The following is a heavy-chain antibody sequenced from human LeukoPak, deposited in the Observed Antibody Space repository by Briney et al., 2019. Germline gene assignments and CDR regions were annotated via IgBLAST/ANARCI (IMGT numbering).Heavy chain of an antibody. Sequence: GGSLRLSCAASGFTFSSYSMNWVRQAQGKGLEWVSSISSSSSYIYYADSVKGRFTISRDNPKNSLYLQMNSLRAEEPAVYYCARGDARPLVYYYGVDVWGQGTTGTGSS. CDR3: ARGDARPLVYYYGVDV. V-gene: IGHV3-21*01. CDR2: ISSSSSYI. CDR1: GFTFSSYS. D-gene: IGHD3-9*01. J-gene: IGHJ6*02.